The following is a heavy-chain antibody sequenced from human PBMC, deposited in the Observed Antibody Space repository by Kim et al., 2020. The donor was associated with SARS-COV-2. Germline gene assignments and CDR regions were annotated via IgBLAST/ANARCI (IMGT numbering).Heavy chain of an antibody. V-gene: IGHV4-31*03. Sequence: SETLSLTCTVSGGSISSGGYYWSWIRQHPGKGLEWIGYIYYSGSTYYNPSLKSRVTISVDTSKNQFSLKLSSVTAADTAVYYCATRIKDYYGSGRDDILCQGTMVTVSS. CDR1: GGSISSGGYY. J-gene: IGHJ3*02. D-gene: IGHD3-10*01. CDR3: ATRIKDYYGSGRDDI. CDR2: IYYSGST.